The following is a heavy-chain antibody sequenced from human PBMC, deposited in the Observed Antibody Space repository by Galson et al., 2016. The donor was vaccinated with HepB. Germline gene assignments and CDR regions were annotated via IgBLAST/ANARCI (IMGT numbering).Heavy chain of an antibody. CDR3: VCSTSWSTFRYLNY. CDR2: VYYSGIT. V-gene: IGHV4-39*07. Sequence: LSLTCSVSGDSVSSRDSSWAWIRQPPGKGLEWIGSVYYSGITFYNPSLESRVTISGETSKNQVSLKLTSVSAADTALYFCVCSTSWSTFRYLNYWVQGTLVTVSS. J-gene: IGHJ4*02. D-gene: IGHD2-2*01. CDR1: GDSVSSRDSS.